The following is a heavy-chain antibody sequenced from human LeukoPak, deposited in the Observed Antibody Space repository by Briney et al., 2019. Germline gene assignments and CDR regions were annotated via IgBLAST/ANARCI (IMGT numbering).Heavy chain of an antibody. D-gene: IGHD3-3*01. J-gene: IGHJ4*02. Sequence: PGGSLRLSCAASGFTFSSYEMNWVRQAPGKGLEWVSAISGSGGSTYYADSVKGRFTISRDNSKNTLYLQMNSLRAEDTAVYYCAKPPGLYYDFWSGYFPFDYWGRGTLVTVSS. CDR3: AKPPGLYYDFWSGYFPFDY. CDR2: ISGSGGST. CDR1: GFTFSSYE. V-gene: IGHV3-23*01.